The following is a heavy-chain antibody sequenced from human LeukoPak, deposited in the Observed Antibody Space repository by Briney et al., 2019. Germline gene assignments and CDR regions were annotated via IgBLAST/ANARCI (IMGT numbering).Heavy chain of an antibody. J-gene: IGHJ1*01. CDR3: ARDTNCSGGSCYPLQH. CDR2: ISRSSSTI. Sequence: PGGSLRLSCAASGFTFSSYSMNWVRQAPGKGLEWVSYISRSSSTIYYADSVKGRFTISRDNAKNSLYLQMNSLRAEDTAVYYCARDTNCSGGSCYPLQHWGQGTLVTVSS. D-gene: IGHD2-15*01. CDR1: GFTFSSYS. V-gene: IGHV3-48*04.